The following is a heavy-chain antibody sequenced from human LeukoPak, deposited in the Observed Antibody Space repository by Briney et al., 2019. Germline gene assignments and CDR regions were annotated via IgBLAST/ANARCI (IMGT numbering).Heavy chain of an antibody. CDR3: ARLNGYDPYYFDY. V-gene: IGHV3-7*01. D-gene: IGHD5-12*01. J-gene: IGHJ4*02. CDR1: GLTFSSYW. CDR2: IRQDGGVK. Sequence: PGGSLRLSCAATGLTFSSYWMSWVRQAPGKGLEWVANIRQDGGVKYYVDSVKGRFTISRDNTKNSLYLQMNSLRAEDTAVYYCARLNGYDPYYFDYWGQGTLATVSS.